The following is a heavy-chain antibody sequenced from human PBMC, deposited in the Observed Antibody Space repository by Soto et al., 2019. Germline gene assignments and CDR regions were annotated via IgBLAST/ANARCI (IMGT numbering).Heavy chain of an antibody. D-gene: IGHD3-10*01. CDR2: IYYSGST. J-gene: IGHJ4*02. CDR3: ARATMVRGVIYLGFDY. CDR1: GGSISSYY. V-gene: IGHV4-59*01. Sequence: PSETLYLTCTVSGGSISSYYWSWIRQPPGKGLEWIGYIYYSGSTNYNPSLKSRVTISVDTSKNQFSLKLSSVTAADTAVYYCARATMVRGVIYLGFDYWGQGTLVTVSS.